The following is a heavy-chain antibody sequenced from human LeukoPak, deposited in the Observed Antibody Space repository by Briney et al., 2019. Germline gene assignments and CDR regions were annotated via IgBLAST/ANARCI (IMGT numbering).Heavy chain of an antibody. D-gene: IGHD5-12*01. CDR1: GFTFSGYA. V-gene: IGHV3-23*01. CDR3: AKSAYAGYDWGYMGQS. CDR2: ISESSRFI. Sequence: GGSLRLSCVASGFTFSGYAMSWVRQAPGKGLEWVSGISESSRFIHHADSVKGRFTISRDDSTNTLHLQMNSLKAEDTAVYYCAKSAYAGYDWGYMGQSWGQGTLVTVSS. J-gene: IGHJ1*01.